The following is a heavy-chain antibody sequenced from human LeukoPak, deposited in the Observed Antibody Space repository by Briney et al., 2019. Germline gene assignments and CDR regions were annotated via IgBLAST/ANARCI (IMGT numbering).Heavy chain of an antibody. CDR3: ARIHSSSFYYYYYMDV. V-gene: IGHV4-61*02. CDR2: IYTSGST. Sequence: SETLSLTCTVSGGSISSGSYYWSWIRQPAGKGLEWIGRIYTSGSTNYNPSLKSRVTISVDTSKNQFSLKLGSVTAADTAVYYRARIHSSSFYYYYYMDVWGKGTTVTVSS. D-gene: IGHD6-6*01. CDR1: GGSISSGSYY. J-gene: IGHJ6*03.